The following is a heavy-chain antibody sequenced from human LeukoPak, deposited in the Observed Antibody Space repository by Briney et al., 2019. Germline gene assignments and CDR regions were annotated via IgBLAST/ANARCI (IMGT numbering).Heavy chain of an antibody. D-gene: IGHD6-6*01. CDR3: VRSSSPYNSFDP. V-gene: IGHV3-53*01. J-gene: IGHJ5*02. CDR1: GFTVRTNY. Sequence: GGSLRLSCAASGFTVRTNYMNWVRQAPGKWLEGVSAIYSGGGTDYADSVKGRFTLHREHSQHTLYLQMHRLSAVDTAVYFCVRSSSPYNSFDPWGEGTLVRVSS. CDR2: IYSGGGT.